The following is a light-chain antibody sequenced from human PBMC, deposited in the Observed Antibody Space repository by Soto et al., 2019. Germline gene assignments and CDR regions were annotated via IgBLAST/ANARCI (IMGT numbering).Light chain of an antibody. CDR3: QHYNSYSEA. Sequence: DIPVTQGATTLSVSSGDRFTITCGASQTISSWLAWYQQKPGKAPKLLIYKASTLKSGVPSRFSGSGSGTEFTLTISSLQPDDFATYYCQHYNSYSEAFGQGTKVDIK. J-gene: IGKJ1*01. CDR2: KAS. V-gene: IGKV1-5*03. CDR1: QTISSW.